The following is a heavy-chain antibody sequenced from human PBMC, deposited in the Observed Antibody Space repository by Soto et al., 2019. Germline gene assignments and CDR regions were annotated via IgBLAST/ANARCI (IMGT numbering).Heavy chain of an antibody. V-gene: IGHV3-23*01. J-gene: IGHJ2*01. CDR2: ISGSGGST. Sequence: EVQLLESGGGLVQPGGSLRLSCAASGFTFSSYAMSWVRQAPGKGLEWVSAISGSGGSTYYADSVKGRFTISRDNSKYTLYLQMNRMGAEDTAVYYCAKDVELRDFDWLLPARYFDLWGRGTLVTVSS. CDR3: AKDVELRDFDWLLPARYFDL. D-gene: IGHD3-9*01. CDR1: GFTFSSYA.